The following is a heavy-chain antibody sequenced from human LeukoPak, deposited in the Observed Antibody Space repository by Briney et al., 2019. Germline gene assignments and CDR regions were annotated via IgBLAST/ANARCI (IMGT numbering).Heavy chain of an antibody. V-gene: IGHV5-51*01. CDR3: ARPEGYMSGWYYFDY. CDR1: GYSFTSYW. Sequence: GESLKISCKGSGYSFTSYWIGWVRQMPGKGLEWMGIIYPGDSDTRYSPSFQGQVTISADKSISTAYLQWSSLKASDSAIYYCARPEGYMSGWYYFDYWGQGTLVTVSS. J-gene: IGHJ4*02. D-gene: IGHD6-19*01. CDR2: IYPGDSDT.